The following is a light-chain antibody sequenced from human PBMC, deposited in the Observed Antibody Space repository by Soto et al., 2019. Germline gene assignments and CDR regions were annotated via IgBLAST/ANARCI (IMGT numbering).Light chain of an antibody. CDR3: QHYNTYPWT. Sequence: DIQMTQSPSTLSASVGDRVTITCRASQTINNWLAWYQHKPGKAPKLLIYDASNLENGVPSRFSGSGSGTEFTLTISSLQPGDFATYYCQHYNTYPWTFGQGTKVDNK. V-gene: IGKV1-5*01. CDR2: DAS. CDR1: QTINNW. J-gene: IGKJ1*01.